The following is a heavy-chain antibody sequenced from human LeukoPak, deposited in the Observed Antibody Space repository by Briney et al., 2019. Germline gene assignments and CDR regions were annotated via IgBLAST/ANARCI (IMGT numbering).Heavy chain of an antibody. Sequence: PGGSLRLSCAASGFTFSDYFMGWIRQAPGKGLEWVSAISGSGGSTYYADSVKGRFTISRDNSKNTLYLQMNSLRAEDTAVYYCAKDRPLDRRFGESMYYFDYWGQGTLVTVSS. CDR3: AKDRPLDRRFGESMYYFDY. V-gene: IGHV3-23*01. CDR2: ISGSGGST. J-gene: IGHJ4*02. CDR1: GFTFSDYF. D-gene: IGHD3-10*01.